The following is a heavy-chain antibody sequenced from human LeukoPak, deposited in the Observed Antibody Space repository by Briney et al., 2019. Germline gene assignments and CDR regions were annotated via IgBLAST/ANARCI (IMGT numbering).Heavy chain of an antibody. CDR2: ISGSGGST. D-gene: IGHD1-7*01. CDR3: AKGLTGTTLDYYYGMDV. CDR1: GFTFSSYA. Sequence: GGSLRLSCAASGFTFSSYAMSWVRQAPGKGLEWVSAISGSGGSTYYADSVKGRFTISRDNSKNTLYPQMSSLRAEDTAVYYCAKGLTGTTLDYYYGMDVWGQGTTVTVSS. J-gene: IGHJ6*02. V-gene: IGHV3-23*01.